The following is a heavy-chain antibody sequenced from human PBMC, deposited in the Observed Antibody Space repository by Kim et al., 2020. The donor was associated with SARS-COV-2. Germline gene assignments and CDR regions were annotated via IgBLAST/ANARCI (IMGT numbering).Heavy chain of an antibody. CDR1: GFTFSDYY. D-gene: IGHD3-16*02. Sequence: GGSLRLSCAASGFTFSDYYMSWIRQAPGKGLEWVSYIISSSSYTNYADSVKGRFTISRDNAKNSLYLQMNSLRAEDTAVYYCARVGYDYVWGSYRDYYYYSGMDVWGQGTTVTVSS. CDR3: ARVGYDYVWGSYRDYYYYSGMDV. V-gene: IGHV3-11*05. J-gene: IGHJ6*02. CDR2: IISSSSYT.